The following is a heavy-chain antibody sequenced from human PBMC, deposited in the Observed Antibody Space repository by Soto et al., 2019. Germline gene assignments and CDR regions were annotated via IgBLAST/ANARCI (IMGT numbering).Heavy chain of an antibody. D-gene: IGHD5-12*01. CDR1: GFTFTNYG. CDR3: ARVGYSGYDFPADY. Sequence: QVQLVESGGGVVQPGSSLRLSCAASGFTFTNYGFHWVRQAPGKGLEWVAVIWRDGSNQYHADSVRGRFTISRDNXKGTLYLQMNSLRAEDTAVYYCARVGYSGYDFPADYWGQGTLVIVSS. J-gene: IGHJ4*02. V-gene: IGHV3-33*01. CDR2: IWRDGSNQ.